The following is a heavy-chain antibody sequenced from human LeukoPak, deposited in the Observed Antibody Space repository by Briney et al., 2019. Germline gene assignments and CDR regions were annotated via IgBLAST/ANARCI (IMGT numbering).Heavy chain of an antibody. Sequence: GASVKVSCKASGGTFSSYAISWVRQAPGQGLEWMGGIIPIFGTANYAQKFQGRVTITADESTSTAYMELSSLRSEDTAVYYCAGDSADYYDSSGYYYWGQGTLVTVSS. D-gene: IGHD3-22*01. CDR2: IIPIFGTA. CDR1: GGTFSSYA. CDR3: AGDSADYYDSSGYYY. V-gene: IGHV1-69*13. J-gene: IGHJ4*02.